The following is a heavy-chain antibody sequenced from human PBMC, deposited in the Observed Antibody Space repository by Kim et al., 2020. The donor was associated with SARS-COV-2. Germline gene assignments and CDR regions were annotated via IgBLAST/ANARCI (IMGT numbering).Heavy chain of an antibody. CDR3: ARVESKQWLVSRPVVDY. V-gene: IGHV3-11*06. CDR1: GFTFSDYY. J-gene: IGHJ4*02. D-gene: IGHD6-19*01. CDR2: ISSSSSYT. Sequence: GGSLRLSCAASGFTFSDYYMSWFRQAPGKGLEWVAYISSSSSYTNYEDSVKGRFTISRENAKNSLYLQMNILRAEDTAVCCCARVESKQWLVSRPVVDYWGQGTLVTVSS.